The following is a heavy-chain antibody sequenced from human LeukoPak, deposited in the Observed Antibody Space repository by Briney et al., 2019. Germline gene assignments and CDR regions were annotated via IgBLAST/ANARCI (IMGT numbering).Heavy chain of an antibody. J-gene: IGHJ4*02. V-gene: IGHV4-4*07. D-gene: IGHD7-27*01. CDR2: IYTSGST. CDR1: GGSISSYY. CDR3: AGERRLTGGVDRDFDY. Sequence: SETLSLTCTVSGGSISSYYWSWIWQPAGKGLEWIGRIYTSGSTNYNPSLKSRVTISVDTSKNQFSLKLSSVTAADTAVYYCAGERRLTGGVDRDFDYWGQGTLVTVSS.